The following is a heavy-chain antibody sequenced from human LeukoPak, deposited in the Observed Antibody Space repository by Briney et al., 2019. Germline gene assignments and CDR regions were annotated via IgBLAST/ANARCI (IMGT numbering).Heavy chain of an antibody. CDR2: ISSNGGST. V-gene: IGHV3-64*01. CDR1: GFTFSSYA. CDR3: ATGGESSVDY. J-gene: IGHJ4*02. Sequence: GGSLRLSCAASGFTFSSYAMHWVRQAPGKGLEYVSAISSNGGSTYYANSVKGRFTISRDNPKNTLYLQMGSLRAEDMAVYYCATGGESSVDYWGQGTLVTVSS. D-gene: IGHD3-10*01.